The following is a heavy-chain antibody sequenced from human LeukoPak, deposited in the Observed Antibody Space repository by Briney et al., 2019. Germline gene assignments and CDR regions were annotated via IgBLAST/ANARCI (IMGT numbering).Heavy chain of an antibody. CDR1: GFIFSSYG. J-gene: IGHJ3*02. V-gene: IGHV3-30*02. D-gene: IGHD4-17*01. CDR3: AKDPNGDYVGAFDS. CDR2: IRYDGTHK. Sequence: PGGSLRLSCAASGFIFSSYGMHWVRQAPAKGLEWVSFIRYDGTHKYYTDSVKGRFTISRDNSKNTLYLQMNSLRVEDTAVYYCAKDPNGDYVGAFDSWGQGTMVTVSS.